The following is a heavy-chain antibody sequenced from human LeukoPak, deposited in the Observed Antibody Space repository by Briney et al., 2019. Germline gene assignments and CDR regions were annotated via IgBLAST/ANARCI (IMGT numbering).Heavy chain of an antibody. J-gene: IGHJ4*02. CDR3: AKDPEYQPADY. CDR2: ISGSGGST. Sequence: GGSLRLSCAASGFTFSRYSMNWVRQAPGKGLEWVSAISGSGGSTYYADSVKGRFTISRDNSKNTLYLQTISLRAEDTAVYYCAKDPEYQPADYWGQGTLVTVSS. D-gene: IGHD2-2*01. V-gene: IGHV3-23*01. CDR1: GFTFSRYS.